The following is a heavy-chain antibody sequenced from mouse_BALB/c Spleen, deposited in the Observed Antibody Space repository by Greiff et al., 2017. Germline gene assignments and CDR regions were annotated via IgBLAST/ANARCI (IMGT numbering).Heavy chain of an antibody. CDR2: INPGSGGT. D-gene: IGHD1-2*01. J-gene: IGHJ2*01. CDR1: GYAFTNYL. Sequence: QVQLKESGAELVRPGTSVKVSCKASGYAFTNYLIEWVKQRPGQGLEWIGVINPGSGGTNYNEKFKGKATLTADKSSSTAYMQLSSLTSDDSAVYFCARFYYGYVGFDYWGQGTTLTVSS. CDR3: ARFYYGYVGFDY. V-gene: IGHV1-54*01.